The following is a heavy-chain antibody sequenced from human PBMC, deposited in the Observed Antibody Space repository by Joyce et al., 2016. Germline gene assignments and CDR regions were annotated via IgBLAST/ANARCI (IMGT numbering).Heavy chain of an antibody. CDR1: GFTFSTSS. V-gene: IGHV3-21*02. CDR3: ARGGIVYDYSMDL. D-gene: IGHD3-22*01. J-gene: IGHJ6*02. Sequence: EVQLVESGGGLVKPGGSLRISCAASGFTFSTSSMSWFRRSPGKCREWVSASSSDSTYRFYADSVKGRVTVSRDNAKNSLYLQMNSLRAEDTAVFFCARGGIVYDYSMDLWGQGTTVTVSS. CDR2: SSSDSTYR.